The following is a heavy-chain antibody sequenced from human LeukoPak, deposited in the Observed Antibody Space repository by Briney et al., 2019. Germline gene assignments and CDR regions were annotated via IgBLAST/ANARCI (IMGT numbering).Heavy chain of an antibody. J-gene: IGHJ5*02. Sequence: GASVKDSCKPSGYIFTSNYIHWVRQAPGQGLEWMGIINPSDGSTSYAQKLQGRVTMTRDTSTSTVYMELSSLRSDDTAVYYCARDTDYGDDSWFDPWGQGTLVTVSS. CDR3: ARDTDYGDDSWFDP. D-gene: IGHD4-17*01. CDR1: GYIFTSNY. CDR2: INPSDGST. V-gene: IGHV1-46*04.